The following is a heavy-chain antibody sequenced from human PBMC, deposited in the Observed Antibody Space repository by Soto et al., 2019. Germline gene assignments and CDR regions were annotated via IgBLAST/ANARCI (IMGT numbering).Heavy chain of an antibody. CDR3: AKATGYSISWYGGRGNDACDM. D-gene: IGHD6-13*01. CDR2: ISYDGINK. CDR1: GFTFSSYV. J-gene: IGHJ3*02. Sequence: PGGSLRLSCAASGFTFSSYVMHWVRQAPGKGLEWVAVISYDGINKYYADSVKGRFTISRDNSKNTLYLQMNSLRAEDTAVYYCAKATGYSISWYGGRGNDACDMWGQGTMVTV. V-gene: IGHV3-30*18.